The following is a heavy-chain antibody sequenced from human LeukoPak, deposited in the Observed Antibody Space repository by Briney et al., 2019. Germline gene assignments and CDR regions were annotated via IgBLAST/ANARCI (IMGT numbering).Heavy chain of an antibody. Sequence: PGGSLRLSCAASGFTFDDYGMSWVRRAPGKGLEWVSAISGSGGSTYYADSVKGRFTISRDNSKNTLYLQMNSLRAEDTAVYYCAKDRYCSSTSCYHPYYMDVWGKGTTVTVSS. CDR1: GFTFDDYG. J-gene: IGHJ6*03. V-gene: IGHV3-23*01. D-gene: IGHD2-2*01. CDR2: ISGSGGST. CDR3: AKDRYCSSTSCYHPYYMDV.